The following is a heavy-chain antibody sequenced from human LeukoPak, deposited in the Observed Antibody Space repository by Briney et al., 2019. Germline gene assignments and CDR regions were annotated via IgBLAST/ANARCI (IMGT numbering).Heavy chain of an antibody. Sequence: GGSLRLSCAASGLSFSGAWMTWVRQCPGKGLEWVGLIRSRNEGETAAYAAPVRGRFIISRDDSRKTIYLQMNSLKTEDTAVYYCARDSRIRAPRITMIVVDRYYYYYGMDVWGQGTTVTVSS. CDR3: ARDSRIRAPRITMIVVDRYYYYYGMDV. CDR1: GLSFSGAW. V-gene: IGHV3-15*01. J-gene: IGHJ6*02. D-gene: IGHD3-22*01. CDR2: IRSRNEGETA.